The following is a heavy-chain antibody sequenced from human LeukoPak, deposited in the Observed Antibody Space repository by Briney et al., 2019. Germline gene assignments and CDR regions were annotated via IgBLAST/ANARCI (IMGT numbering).Heavy chain of an antibody. CDR1: GGSISSYY. CDR2: IYTSGST. CDR3: ARSPELWFGTNYYYGMDV. Sequence: SETLSLTCTVSGGSISSYYWSWIRQPARKGLEWIGRIYTSGSTNYNPSLKSRVTMSVDTPKNQFSLKLSSVTAADTAVYYCARSPELWFGTNYYYGMDVWGQGTTVTVSS. D-gene: IGHD3-10*01. J-gene: IGHJ6*02. V-gene: IGHV4-4*07.